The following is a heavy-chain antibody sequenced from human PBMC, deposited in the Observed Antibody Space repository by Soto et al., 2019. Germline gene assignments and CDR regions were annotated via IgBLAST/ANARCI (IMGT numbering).Heavy chain of an antibody. CDR1: GFTFSSYA. V-gene: IGHV3-23*01. CDR3: AKDLWVSGDVAAAGITDPGDFDY. Sequence: GGSLRLSCAASGFTFSSYAMSWVRQAPGKGLEWVSAISGSGGSTYYADSVKGRFTISRDNSKNTLYLQMNSLRAEDTAVYYCAKDLWVSGDVAAAGITDPGDFDYWGQGTLVTVSS. D-gene: IGHD6-13*01. J-gene: IGHJ4*02. CDR2: ISGSGGST.